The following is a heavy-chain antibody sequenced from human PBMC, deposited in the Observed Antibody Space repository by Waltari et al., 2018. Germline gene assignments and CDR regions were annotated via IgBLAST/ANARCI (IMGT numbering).Heavy chain of an antibody. J-gene: IGHJ4*02. V-gene: IGHV4-30-4*08. CDR1: GGSISRGDYY. Sequence: QVQLQESGPGLVKPSQTLSLTCTVSGGSISRGDYYWSWIRQPPGKGLEWSGYIYYSGASDYNPSLKSRVTISVDTSKNQFSLKLSSVTAADTAVYYCAREGAARGSPVIWGQGTLVTVSS. CDR3: AREGAARGSPVI. CDR2: IYYSGAS. D-gene: IGHD3-10*01.